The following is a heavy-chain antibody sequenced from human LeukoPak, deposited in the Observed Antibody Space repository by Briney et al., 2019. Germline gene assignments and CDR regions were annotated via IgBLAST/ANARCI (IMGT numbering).Heavy chain of an antibody. CDR1: GFTFTSSA. V-gene: IGHV1-58*01. CDR2: IVVGSGDT. Sequence: ASVKVSCKASGFTFTSSALQWVRQARGQRLEWIGGIVVGSGDTNYAQKSQERVTITRDMSTSTAYMELSSLRSEDTAVYYCGAGWDLLRVHYYYGMDVWGQGTTVTVSS. J-gene: IGHJ6*02. CDR3: GAGWDLLRVHYYYGMDV. D-gene: IGHD1-26*01.